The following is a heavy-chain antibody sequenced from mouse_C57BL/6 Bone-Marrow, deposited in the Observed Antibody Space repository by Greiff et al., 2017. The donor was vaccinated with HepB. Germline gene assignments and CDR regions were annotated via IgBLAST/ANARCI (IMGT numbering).Heavy chain of an antibody. Sequence: VQLKQSGPELVKPGASVKISCKASGYSFTGYYMNWVKQSPEKSLEWIGEINPSTGGTTYNQKFKAKATLTVDKSSSTAYMQLKSLTSEDSAVYYCARVSGTPYYYAMDYWGQGTSVTVSS. D-gene: IGHD3-3*01. CDR1: GYSFTGYY. V-gene: IGHV1-42*01. J-gene: IGHJ4*01. CDR2: INPSTGGT. CDR3: ARVSGTPYYYAMDY.